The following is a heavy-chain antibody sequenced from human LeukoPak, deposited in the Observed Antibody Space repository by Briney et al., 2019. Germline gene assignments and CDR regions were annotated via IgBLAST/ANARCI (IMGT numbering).Heavy chain of an antibody. V-gene: IGHV4-39*01. CDR3: ARVKSGYSSSWRFDY. CDR1: GGSISSSSYY. D-gene: IGHD6-13*01. Sequence: SETLSLTCTVSGGSISSSSYYWGWIRQPPGKGLEWIGSIYYSGSTYYNPSLKSRVTISVDTSKNQFSLKLSSVTAADTAVYYCARVKSGYSSSWRFDYWGQGTLVTVSS. CDR2: IYYSGST. J-gene: IGHJ4*02.